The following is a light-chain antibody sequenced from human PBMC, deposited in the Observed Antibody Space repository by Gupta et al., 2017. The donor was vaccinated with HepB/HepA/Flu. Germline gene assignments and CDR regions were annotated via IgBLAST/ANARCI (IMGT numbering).Light chain of an antibody. V-gene: IGLV1-36*01. Sequence: QSVLTQPPSVSEVPGQRVTISCSGSSSNTGNNAVNWYQQLPGAAPRLIIYSNALRPSAVSDRFSDSKSGTSASLAISGLQSEDEGHYYCATWDDSLNGVIFGGGTQLTV. CDR2: SNA. CDR1: SSNTGNNA. J-gene: IGLJ2*01. CDR3: ATWDDSLNGVI.